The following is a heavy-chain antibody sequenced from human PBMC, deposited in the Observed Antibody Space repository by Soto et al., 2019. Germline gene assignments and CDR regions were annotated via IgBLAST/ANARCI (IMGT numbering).Heavy chain of an antibody. CDR1: GFTFSTYA. Sequence: GGSLRLSCAASGFTFSTYAMTWVRQAPGKGLEWVSLISNSGDGTYYADSVKGRFTISRDNSQRTLNLQMNSLRAEDTAVYYCAKNGDFWSWGMDVWGQGTTVTVPS. D-gene: IGHD3-3*01. V-gene: IGHV3-23*01. CDR2: ISNSGDGT. J-gene: IGHJ6*02. CDR3: AKNGDFWSWGMDV.